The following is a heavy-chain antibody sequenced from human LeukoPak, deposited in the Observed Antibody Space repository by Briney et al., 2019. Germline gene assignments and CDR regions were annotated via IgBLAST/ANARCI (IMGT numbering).Heavy chain of an antibody. D-gene: IGHD1-26*01. V-gene: IGHV4-38-2*02. CDR2: IYHSGST. CDR1: GYSISSGYY. J-gene: IGHJ6*03. CDR3: ARVRWEPAYYYYYMDV. Sequence: SETLSLTCTVSGYSISSGYYWGWIRQPPGKGLEWIGSIYHSGSTYYNPSLKSRVTISVDTSKNQFSLKLSSVTAADTAVYYCARVRWEPAYYYYYMDVWGKGTTVTVSS.